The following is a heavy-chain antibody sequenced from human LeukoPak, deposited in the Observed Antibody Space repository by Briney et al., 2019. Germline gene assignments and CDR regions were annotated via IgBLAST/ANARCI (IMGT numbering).Heavy chain of an antibody. CDR3: SWGSANYFDY. CDR2: IETDGIST. J-gene: IGHJ4*02. CDR1: GFDFSRYW. V-gene: IGHV3-74*01. D-gene: IGHD3-16*01. Sequence: PGGSLRLSCVASGFDFSRYWMHWVRQAPGEGLVWVSRIETDGISTTYADSVKGRFTISRDNAKNTLYLKMSSLRADDTAVYYCSWGSANYFDYWGQGTLVTVSS.